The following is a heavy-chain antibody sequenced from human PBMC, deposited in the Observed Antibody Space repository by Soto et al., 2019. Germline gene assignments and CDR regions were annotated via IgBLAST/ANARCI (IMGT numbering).Heavy chain of an antibody. D-gene: IGHD4-17*01. CDR1: GGSISSGGYY. Sequence: SETLSLTCTVSGGSISSGGYYWSWIRQHPGKGLEWIGYIYYSGSTYYNPSLKSRVTISVDTSKNQFSLKLSSVTAADTAVYYCARDSRNGDGIHYYYGMDVWGQGTTVTVSS. CDR2: IYYSGST. J-gene: IGHJ6*02. V-gene: IGHV4-31*03. CDR3: ARDSRNGDGIHYYYGMDV.